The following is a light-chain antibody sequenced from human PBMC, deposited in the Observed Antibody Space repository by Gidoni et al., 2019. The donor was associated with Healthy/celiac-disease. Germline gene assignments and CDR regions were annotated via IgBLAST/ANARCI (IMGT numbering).Light chain of an antibody. CDR3: QQSYSTPQLT. J-gene: IGKJ4*01. Sequence: DITMTQSPSSLSASVGDRVTITCRARQSISSYLNWYQQKPGKAPKLLIYAASSLQSVVPSRFSGSGSGTEFTLTISILQPEDFATYYCQQSYSTPQLTFGGGTKVEIK. CDR2: AAS. CDR1: QSISSY. V-gene: IGKV1-39*01.